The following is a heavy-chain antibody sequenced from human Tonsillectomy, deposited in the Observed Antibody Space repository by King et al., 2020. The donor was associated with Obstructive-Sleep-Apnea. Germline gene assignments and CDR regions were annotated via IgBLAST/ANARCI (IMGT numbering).Heavy chain of an antibody. J-gene: IGHJ2*01. V-gene: IGHV4-59*01. D-gene: IGHD2-21*01. Sequence: QLQESGPGLVKPSETLSLTCTVSGGSISSYYWSWIRQPPGKGLEWVGCIYYSGSTNYNPSLKSRVTISVDTSKNQFSLKLSSVTAADTAVYYCARVGEGWYFDLWGRGTLVTVSS. CDR1: GGSISSYY. CDR3: ARVGEGWYFDL. CDR2: IYYSGST.